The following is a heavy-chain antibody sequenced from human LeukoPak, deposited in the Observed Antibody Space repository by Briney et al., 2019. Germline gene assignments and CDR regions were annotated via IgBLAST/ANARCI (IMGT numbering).Heavy chain of an antibody. CDR3: ARHKPAYDYVWGLIDY. CDR2: IYPGDSDT. D-gene: IGHD3-16*01. Sequence: GESLKISCKGSGYSFTSYWIGWVRQMPGKGLEWMGIIYPGDSDTRYSPSFQGQVTISADKSISTAYLQWSSLKASDTAMYYCARHKPAYDYVWGLIDYWGQGTLVTVSS. J-gene: IGHJ4*02. CDR1: GYSFTSYW. V-gene: IGHV5-51*01.